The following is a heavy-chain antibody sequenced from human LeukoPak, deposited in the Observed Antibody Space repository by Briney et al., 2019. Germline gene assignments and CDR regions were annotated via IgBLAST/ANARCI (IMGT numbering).Heavy chain of an antibody. Sequence: PGGSLRLSCAASGFTFSNSWMSWVRQAPGKGLEWVATIKPDGSAQYYVDSVKGRFTISRDNAKNSLYLQMNSLRAEDTAVYYCARDYTYIVVVPAAFDYWGQGTLVTVSS. V-gene: IGHV3-7*01. CDR3: ARDYTYIVVVPAAFDY. CDR2: IKPDGSAQ. CDR1: GFTFSNSW. J-gene: IGHJ4*02. D-gene: IGHD2-2*01.